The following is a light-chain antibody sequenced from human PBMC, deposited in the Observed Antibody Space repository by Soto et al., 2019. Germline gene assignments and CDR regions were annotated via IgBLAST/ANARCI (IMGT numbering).Light chain of an antibody. J-gene: IGKJ1*01. Sequence: DIEMTQSPSSLSATVGDRVTITCRASQGIRNYLAWYQQKPGEVPKLLIYAASTLQSGVPSRFNGSGSGTDFTLTISTLQPEDVATYYCQKYNSAPRTFGPGTKVEIK. CDR3: QKYNSAPRT. V-gene: IGKV1-27*01. CDR1: QGIRNY. CDR2: AAS.